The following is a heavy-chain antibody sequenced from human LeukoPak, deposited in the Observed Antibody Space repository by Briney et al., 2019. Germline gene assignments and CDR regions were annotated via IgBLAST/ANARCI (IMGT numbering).Heavy chain of an antibody. Sequence: SETLSLTCSVSGGSIRSNTNFWGWDSSSYWGWIRQPPGKGLEWIGSIHFTGTTYYDSSLQSRLTISVDTSKNLFSLKLTSVTATDTALYYCARQRDTASVGAFDTWGQGTMVIVSP. CDR3: ARQRDTASVGAFDT. D-gene: IGHD2-2*02. CDR1: GGSIRSNTNFWGWDSSSY. J-gene: IGHJ3*02. CDR2: IHFTGTT. V-gene: IGHV4-39*01.